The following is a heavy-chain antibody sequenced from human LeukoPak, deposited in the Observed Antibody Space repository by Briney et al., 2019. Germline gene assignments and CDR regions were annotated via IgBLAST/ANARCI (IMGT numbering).Heavy chain of an antibody. CDR3: ARLPAGYSVDY. CDR2: ISAYNGNT. V-gene: IGHV1-18*01. CDR1: GYAFTSYG. J-gene: IGHJ4*02. D-gene: IGHD1-26*01. Sequence: GASVKVSCKASGYAFTSYGISWVRQAPGQGLEWMGWISAYNGNTSYAQKLQGRVTMTTDTSTSTAYMELRSLRSDDTAVYYCARLPAGYSVDYWGQGTLVTVSS.